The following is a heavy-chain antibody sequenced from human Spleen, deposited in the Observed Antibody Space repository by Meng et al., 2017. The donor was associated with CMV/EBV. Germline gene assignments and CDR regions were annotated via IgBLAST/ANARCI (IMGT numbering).Heavy chain of an antibody. CDR2: IIPIFSTT. D-gene: IGHD1-14*01. V-gene: IGHV1-69*01. CDR1: GGSFRSYA. CDR3: ARDMETTGTAGY. J-gene: IGHJ4*02. Sequence: SCKASGGSFRSYAITWVRQAPGQGLEWIGGIIPIFSTTNYAQKLQGRLTITADESTNTAYMELTSLRSEDTAMYYCARDMETTGTAGYWGQGSLVTVSS.